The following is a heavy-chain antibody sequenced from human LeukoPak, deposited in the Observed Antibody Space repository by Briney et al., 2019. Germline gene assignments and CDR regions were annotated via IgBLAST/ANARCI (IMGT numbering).Heavy chain of an antibody. J-gene: IGHJ4*02. V-gene: IGHV1-8*01. CDR3: ARVRTAMDEPFDY. CDR1: GYTFTSYD. CDR2: MNPNSGNT. D-gene: IGHD5-18*01. Sequence: ASVKVSCKASGYTFTSYDINWVRQATGQGLEWMGWMNPNSGNTGYAQKFQGRVTMTRNTSISTAYMELSSLRSEDTAVYYCARVRTAMDEPFDYWGQGTLVTVSS.